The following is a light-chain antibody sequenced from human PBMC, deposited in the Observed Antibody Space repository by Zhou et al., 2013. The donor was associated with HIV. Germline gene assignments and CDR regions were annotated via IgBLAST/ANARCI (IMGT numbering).Light chain of an antibody. V-gene: IGKV1-9*01. Sequence: DILLTQSPAFLSASVGDTVTFTCRSSQDINTYLAWLQQKPGKAPRLLIFAASTLHSGVPSRFSGSGSGTEFTLTISGLQPEDFATYYCLQHNNYPYTFGQGTKLEVK. J-gene: IGKJ2*01. CDR3: LQHNNYPYT. CDR1: QDINTY. CDR2: AAS.